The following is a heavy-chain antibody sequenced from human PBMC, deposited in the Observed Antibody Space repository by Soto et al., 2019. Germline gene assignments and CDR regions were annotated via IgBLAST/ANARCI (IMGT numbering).Heavy chain of an antibody. D-gene: IGHD3-3*01. CDR2: ISSSSSTI. Sequence: GSLRLYCAASGFTFSSYSMNWVRQAPGKGLEWVSYISSSSSTIYYPDFVKGRFTISRDNAKNSLYLQMNSLRAEDTAVYDCATVPARYDFWSGYDAFDIWGQGTMVTVSS. V-gene: IGHV3-48*01. CDR3: ATVPARYDFWSGYDAFDI. CDR1: GFTFSSYS. J-gene: IGHJ3*02.